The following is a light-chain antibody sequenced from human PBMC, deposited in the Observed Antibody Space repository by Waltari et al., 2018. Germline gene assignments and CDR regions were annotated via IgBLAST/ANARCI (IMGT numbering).Light chain of an antibody. Sequence: IVMTQSPATLSLSPGESATLSCRASQSVRSTFAWCQQKPGQPPRLLIHGTPTRATGIPARFTGSGSGTEFSLTISSLQPEDFATYYCQQYDYWPWTFGQGTRVETK. J-gene: IGKJ1*01. CDR2: GTP. CDR3: QQYDYWPWT. CDR1: QSVRST. V-gene: IGKV3D-15*01.